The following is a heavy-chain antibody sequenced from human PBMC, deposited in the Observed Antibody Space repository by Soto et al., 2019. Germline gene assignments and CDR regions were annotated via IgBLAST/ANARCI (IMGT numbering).Heavy chain of an antibody. J-gene: IGHJ4*02. Sequence: PSETLSLTCAVSGGSISSGGYSWSWIRQPPGKGLEWIGYIYHSGSTYYNPSLKSRVTISEDTSKNQFSLKMSYVTAADTAVYYCARIEGAVAGHFDYWGQGALVTVSS. V-gene: IGHV4-30-2*02. CDR3: ARIEGAVAGHFDY. CDR2: IYHSGST. D-gene: IGHD6-19*01. CDR1: GGSISSGGYS.